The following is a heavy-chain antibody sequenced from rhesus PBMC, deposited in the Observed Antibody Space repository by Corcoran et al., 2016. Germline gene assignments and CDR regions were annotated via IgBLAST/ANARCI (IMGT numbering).Heavy chain of an antibody. V-gene: IGHV4-73*01. Sequence: QVKLQQWGEGLVKPSETLSLTCAVYGGSISGYYYWSWIRQPAGKGLEWIGYIYGNSASTNYNPSHKNRVTIEKDTSKNQFSLKLGCGTAADTAVYYCARSIAGTISRFDVWGPGVLVTVSS. J-gene: IGHJ5-1*01. CDR3: ARSIAGTISRFDV. D-gene: IGHD1-1-1*01. CDR2: IYGNSAST. CDR1: GGSISGYYY.